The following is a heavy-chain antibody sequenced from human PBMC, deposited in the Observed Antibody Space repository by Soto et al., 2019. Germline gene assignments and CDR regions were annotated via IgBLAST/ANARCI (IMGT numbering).Heavy chain of an antibody. Sequence: SETLSLTCTVSGGSISSGDYYWSWIRQPPGKGLEWIGYIYYSGSTYYNPSLKSRVTISVDTSKNQFSLKLSSVTAADTAVYYCARGAMIAGRRFDYWGQGTLVTVSS. V-gene: IGHV4-30-4*01. CDR2: IYYSGST. J-gene: IGHJ4*02. CDR1: GGSISSGDYY. CDR3: ARGAMIAGRRFDY. D-gene: IGHD6-6*01.